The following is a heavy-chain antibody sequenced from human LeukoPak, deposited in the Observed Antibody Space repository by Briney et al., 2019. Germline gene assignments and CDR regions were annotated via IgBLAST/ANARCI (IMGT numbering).Heavy chain of an antibody. J-gene: IGHJ3*02. CDR3: ARDQRGWLGVNAFDI. Sequence: AXVKVXXXASGYTFTSYGISWVRQAPGQGLEWMGWISAYNGNTNYAQRLQGRVTMTTDTSTSTAYMELRSLRSDDTAVYYCARDQRGWLGVNAFDIWGQGTMVTVSS. CDR1: GYTFTSYG. D-gene: IGHD3-10*01. CDR2: ISAYNGNT. V-gene: IGHV1-18*01.